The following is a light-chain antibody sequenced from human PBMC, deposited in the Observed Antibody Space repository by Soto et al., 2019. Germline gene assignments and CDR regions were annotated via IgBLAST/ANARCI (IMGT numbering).Light chain of an antibody. J-gene: IGLJ2*01. CDR2: DVS. Sequence: QSVLTQPRSVSGSPGQSVTISCTGTSSDVGGYNYVSWYQQHPGKAPKLMIYDVSKRPSGVPDRFSGSKSGNTASPTISGLQAEDDADYYCCSYAGSYTVLFGGGTKLTVL. V-gene: IGLV2-11*01. CDR3: CSYAGSYTVL. CDR1: SSDVGGYNY.